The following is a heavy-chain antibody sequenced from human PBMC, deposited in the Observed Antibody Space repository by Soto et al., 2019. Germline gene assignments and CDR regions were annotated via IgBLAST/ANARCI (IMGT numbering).Heavy chain of an antibody. CDR2: LYNTGST. Sequence: PSETLSLPCTVSGASISRYYWSWFRQSPGKGLEWIGYLYNTGSTIYNPSLKSRVTISVDTSKNQFSLKMNSVTAADTAVYYCARSRGFGDDLYFFDYCGQGSLVPGSS. D-gene: IGHD3-10*01. CDR1: GASISRYY. J-gene: IGHJ4*02. CDR3: ARSRGFGDDLYFFDY. V-gene: IGHV4-59*01.